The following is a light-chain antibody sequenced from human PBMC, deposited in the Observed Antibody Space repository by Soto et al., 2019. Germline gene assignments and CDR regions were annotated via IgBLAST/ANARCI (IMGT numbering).Light chain of an antibody. CDR2: GVS. V-gene: IGKV1-39*01. CDR3: QQSYTAPSIT. Sequence: DIQMTQSPSSLSASVGDKVTITCRASQSISSSLNWYQQKSGKAPNLLIYGVSRLQGGVPSRFSGSGSGTDLTLSISSLQPEDFATYYCQQSYTAPSITFGQGTRLAIK. CDR1: QSISSS. J-gene: IGKJ5*01.